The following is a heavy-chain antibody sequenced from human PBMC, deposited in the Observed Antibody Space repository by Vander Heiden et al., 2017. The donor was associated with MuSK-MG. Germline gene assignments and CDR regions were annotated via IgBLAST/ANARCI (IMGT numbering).Heavy chain of an antibody. CDR3: ARGVPIQRWGHPGAQGDC. CDR2: ISSSGSTI. J-gene: IGHJ4*02. Sequence: QVQLVESGGGLVKPGGSLRLSCAASGFTFSDYYMSWIRQAPGKGLEWVSYISSSGSTIYYADSVKGRGTISRDNTKNSLYRQMNSLRAEETAVYYCARGVPIQRWGHPGAQGDCWGQGTMVTVYS. V-gene: IGHV3-11*01. D-gene: IGHD5-18*01. CDR1: GFTFSDYY.